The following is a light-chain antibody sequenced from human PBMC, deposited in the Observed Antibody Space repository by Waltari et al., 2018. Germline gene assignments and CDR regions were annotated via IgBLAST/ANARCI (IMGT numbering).Light chain of an antibody. V-gene: IGLV1-47*01. CDR1: SSNIGSNY. CDR2: RNN. CDR3: AAWDDSLSACV. J-gene: IGLJ2*01. Sequence: QSVLTQPPSASGTPGQRVTISCSGSSSNIGSNYVYWYQQLPGTAPKLLIYRNNQRPSGVPARFAGSKSGTSASLAISGLRSEDEADYYCAAWDDSLSACVFGGGTKLTVL.